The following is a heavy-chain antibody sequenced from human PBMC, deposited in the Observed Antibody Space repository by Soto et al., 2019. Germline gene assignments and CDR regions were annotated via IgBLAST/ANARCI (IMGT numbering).Heavy chain of an antibody. J-gene: IGHJ6*02. CDR2: INHSGNT. CDR1: GGSFSGYY. CDR3: ARTGGMDV. V-gene: IGHV4-34*01. Sequence: QVQLQQWGAGLLKPSETLSLTCAVYGGSFSGYYWSWLRQPPGKGPEWIGEINHSGNTTYTPSLESRVTISVDTSTNQFSLKLNSVSAADTAVYYCARTGGMDVWSQGATVTVSS.